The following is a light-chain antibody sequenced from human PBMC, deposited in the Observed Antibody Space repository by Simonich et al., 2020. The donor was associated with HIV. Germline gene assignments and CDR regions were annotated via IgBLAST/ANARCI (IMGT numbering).Light chain of an antibody. CDR2: DVS. Sequence: QSALTQPRSVSGSPGQSVTISCTGTSSDVGGYNYVSWYQQHPGKAPKLMIYDVSKRPPGVPDRFSGSKSGNTASLTISGLQAEDEADYYCCSYAGSRVFGGGTKLTVL. J-gene: IGLJ3*02. V-gene: IGLV2-11*01. CDR3: CSYAGSRV. CDR1: SSDVGGYNY.